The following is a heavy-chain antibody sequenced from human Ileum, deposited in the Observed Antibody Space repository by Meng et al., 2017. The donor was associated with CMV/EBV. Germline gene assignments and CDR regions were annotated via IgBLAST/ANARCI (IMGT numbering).Heavy chain of an antibody. CDR2: INYSGQT. D-gene: IGHD2-15*01. V-gene: IGHV4-59*01. CDR1: GGSMNTYY. Sequence: GSLRLSCTVSGGSMNTYYWSWLRQPPGKGLEWIGYINYSGQTNYNPSLRGRVVISVDTSKNQFSLKLNSVNTADTAVYYCARGAGWWGVWGQGTLVTGSS. CDR3: ARGAGWWGV. J-gene: IGHJ4*02.